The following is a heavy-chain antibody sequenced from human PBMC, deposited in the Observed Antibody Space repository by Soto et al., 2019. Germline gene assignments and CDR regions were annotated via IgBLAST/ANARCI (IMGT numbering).Heavy chain of an antibody. Sequence: ASVKVSCKASGYTFTNYAMHWVRQAPGQRLEWMGWINAGNGNTKYSQKLQGRVTMTTDTSTSTAYMELRSLRSDDTAVYYCARANDYASYWGQGTLVTVSS. J-gene: IGHJ4*02. CDR1: GYTFTNYA. CDR2: INAGNGNT. D-gene: IGHD3-16*01. V-gene: IGHV1-3*01. CDR3: ARANDYASY.